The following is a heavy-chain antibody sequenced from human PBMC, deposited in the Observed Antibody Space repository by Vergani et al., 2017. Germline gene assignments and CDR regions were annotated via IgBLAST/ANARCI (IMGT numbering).Heavy chain of an antibody. CDR3: ARDPSYYYGSGSYYTGY. Sequence: QVQLQESGPGLVKPSQTLSLTCTVSGCSISSGDYYWSWIRQPPGKGLEWIGYIYYSGSTYYNPSLKSRVTISVDTSKNQFSLKLSSVTAADTAVYYCARDPSYYYGSGSYYTGYWGQGTLVTVSS. V-gene: IGHV4-30-4*08. CDR2: IYYSGST. CDR1: GCSISSGDYY. D-gene: IGHD3-10*01. J-gene: IGHJ4*02.